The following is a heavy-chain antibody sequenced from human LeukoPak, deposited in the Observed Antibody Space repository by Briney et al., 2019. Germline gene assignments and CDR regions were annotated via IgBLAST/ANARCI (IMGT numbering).Heavy chain of an antibody. J-gene: IGHJ4*02. Sequence: GASVKVSRTVSGYTFTDCYMHWVRPAPGQGLEWMSWINLKSGGTRCEQKFQGRVTTTRDTSTNTAFTEVSSLRSDDTAVYYCARDYDGYDDYRKWDYWGQGTLVTVSS. D-gene: IGHD5-12*01. V-gene: IGHV1-2*02. CDR3: ARDYDGYDDYRKWDY. CDR2: INLKSGGT. CDR1: GYTFTDCY.